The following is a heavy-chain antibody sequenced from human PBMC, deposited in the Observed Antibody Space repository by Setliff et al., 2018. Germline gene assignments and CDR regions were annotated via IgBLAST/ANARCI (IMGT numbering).Heavy chain of an antibody. J-gene: IGHJ4*02. V-gene: IGHV4-59*12. CDR2: IHYSGST. D-gene: IGHD1-1*01. CDR3: AREAGTI. Sequence: PSETLRLSCSASGFTFSVYAMSWVRQPPGKGLEWVGYIHYSGSTSYNPSLKSRVTISVDTSKNQFSLKLSSVTAADTAVYYCAREAGTIWGQGTLVTVSS. CDR1: GFTFSVYA.